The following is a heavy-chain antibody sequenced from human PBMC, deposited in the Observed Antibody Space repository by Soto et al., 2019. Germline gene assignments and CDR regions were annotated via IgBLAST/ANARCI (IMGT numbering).Heavy chain of an antibody. J-gene: IGHJ4*02. D-gene: IGHD3-10*01. CDR2: ISAYNGNT. CDR1: GYTFTSYG. V-gene: IGHV1-18*01. Sequence: ASVKVSCKASGYTFTSYGISWVRQAPGQGLEWMGWISAYNGNTNYAQKLQGRVTMTTDTSTSTAYMELRSLRSDDTAVYYCARVEAPYYGSGSYDYWGQGTLVTVSS. CDR3: ARVEAPYYGSGSYDY.